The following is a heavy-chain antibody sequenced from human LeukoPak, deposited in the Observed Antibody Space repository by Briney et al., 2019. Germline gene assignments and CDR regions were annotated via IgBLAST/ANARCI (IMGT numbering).Heavy chain of an antibody. V-gene: IGHV1-18*01. Sequence: GASVKVSCKASGYTFTSYGISWVRQAPGQGLEWMGWISAYNGNTNYAQKLQGRVTMTRDTSTSTVYMELSSLRSEDTAVYYCARTRRGYCSSTSCSNWFDPWGQGTLVTVSS. CDR2: ISAYNGNT. D-gene: IGHD2-2*01. J-gene: IGHJ5*02. CDR1: GYTFTSYG. CDR3: ARTRRGYCSSTSCSNWFDP.